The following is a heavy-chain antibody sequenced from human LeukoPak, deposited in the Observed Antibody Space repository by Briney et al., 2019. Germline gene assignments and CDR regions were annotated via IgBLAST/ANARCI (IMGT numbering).Heavy chain of an antibody. Sequence: GGSLRLSCAASGFTFSSYWMSWVRQAPGKGREWVANIKQDGSEKYYVDSVKGRFTISRDNAKNSLYLQMNSLRAEDTAVYYCARGWYYGSGSYHYDYWGQGTLVTVSS. CDR3: ARGWYYGSGSYHYDY. CDR2: IKQDGSEK. J-gene: IGHJ4*02. V-gene: IGHV3-7*01. CDR1: GFTFSSYW. D-gene: IGHD3-10*01.